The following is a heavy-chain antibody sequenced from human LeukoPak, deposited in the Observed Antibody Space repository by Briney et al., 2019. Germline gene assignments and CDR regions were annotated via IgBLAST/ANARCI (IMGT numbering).Heavy chain of an antibody. CDR3: AKDKTRGYSYGNPYYFDY. CDR2: ISYDGSEK. J-gene: IGHJ4*02. Sequence: PGRSLRLSCAASGFTFNMFAVHWVRQAPGRGLEWVTIISYDGSEKFYADSVKGRFTISRDNSKNTLYLQMNSLRAEDTAVYYCAKDKTRGYSYGNPYYFDYWGQGTLVTVSS. V-gene: IGHV3-30*14. D-gene: IGHD5-18*01. CDR1: GFTFNMFA.